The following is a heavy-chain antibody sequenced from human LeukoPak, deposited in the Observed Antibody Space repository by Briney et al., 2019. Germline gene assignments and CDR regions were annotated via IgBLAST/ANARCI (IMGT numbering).Heavy chain of an antibody. CDR1: GFTFSDYA. Sequence: GRSLRLPCVGSGFTFSDYAIHWVRQAPGKGLEWVAVSAHDEVGKQFADSVKGRFTLSRDNSRDSVHLQMNRLRDEDTAVYYCAKDRGNGEHEPFESWGQGSLVTVSS. CDR2: SAHDEVGK. J-gene: IGHJ4*02. D-gene: IGHD2-8*01. CDR3: AKDRGNGEHEPFES. V-gene: IGHV3-30*18.